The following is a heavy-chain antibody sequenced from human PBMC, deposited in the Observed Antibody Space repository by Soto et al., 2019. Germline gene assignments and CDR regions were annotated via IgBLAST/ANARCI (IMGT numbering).Heavy chain of an antibody. D-gene: IGHD3-10*01. CDR2: INHSGST. CDR1: GGSFSGYY. CDR3: ARIAHMVRGVIRSWFDP. V-gene: IGHV4-34*01. J-gene: IGHJ5*02. Sequence: SETLSLTCAVYGGSFSGYYWSWIRQPPGKGLEWIGEINHSGSTNYNPSLKSRVTISVDTSKNQFSLKLSSVTAADTAMYYCARIAHMVRGVIRSWFDPWGQGTLVTVSS.